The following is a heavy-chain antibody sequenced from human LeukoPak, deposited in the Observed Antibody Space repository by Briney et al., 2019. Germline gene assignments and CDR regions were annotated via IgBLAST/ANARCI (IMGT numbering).Heavy chain of an antibody. Sequence: ASVKVSCKASGYTFTGYSMHWVRQAPGQGLEWMGWINLNSGGTNYVQKFQGRVTITRDTSISTAYMELSSLRSDDTAVYYCARVGGWKLGPVYYFDYWGQGTLVTVSS. CDR2: INLNSGGT. V-gene: IGHV1-2*02. D-gene: IGHD3-16*01. CDR3: ARVGGWKLGPVYYFDY. CDR1: GYTFTGYS. J-gene: IGHJ4*02.